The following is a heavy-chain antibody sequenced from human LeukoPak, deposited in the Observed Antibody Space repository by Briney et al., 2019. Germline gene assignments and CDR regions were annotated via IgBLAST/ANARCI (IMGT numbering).Heavy chain of an antibody. D-gene: IGHD3-3*01. J-gene: IGHJ4*02. V-gene: IGHV3-30*01. CDR1: GFTFSSYA. CDR2: ISYDGSNK. CDR3: ARGSATYYDFWSGYSTYYYFDY. Sequence: PGGSLRLSRAASGFTFSSYAMHWVRQAPGKGLEWVAVISYDGSNKYYADSVKGRFTISRDSSKNTLYLQMNSLRAEDTAVYYCARGSATYYDFWSGYSTYYYFDYWGQGTLVTVSS.